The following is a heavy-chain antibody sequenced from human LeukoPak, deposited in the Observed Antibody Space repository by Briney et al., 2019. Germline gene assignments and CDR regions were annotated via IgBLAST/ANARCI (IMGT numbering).Heavy chain of an antibody. CDR1: GGSISSGSYY. V-gene: IGHV4-61*02. D-gene: IGHD4-17*01. J-gene: IGHJ4*02. CDR3: ARGHGDYTVLGY. Sequence: SETLSLTCTVSGGSISSGSYYRTWIRQPAGKGLEWIGRISTSGSTYYNPSLKSRVTIFLDTSKNQFSLNMNSVAAADTAVYYCARGHGDYTVLGYWGQGTLVTVSS. CDR2: ISTSGST.